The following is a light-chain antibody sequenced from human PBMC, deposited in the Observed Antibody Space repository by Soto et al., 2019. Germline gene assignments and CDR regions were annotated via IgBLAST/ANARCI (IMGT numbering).Light chain of an antibody. CDR2: GAS. Sequence: EIVMTQSPVTLSVSPGERATLSCRASQSVSSNLAWYQQKPGHAPRLLFYGASTRAAGIPGRFGGGCSVTEFTPTVSGLQSEAFALYYCQQDNNCPHTFGQGTRLEIK. V-gene: IGKV3-15*01. J-gene: IGKJ5*01. CDR3: QQDNNCPHT. CDR1: QSVSSN.